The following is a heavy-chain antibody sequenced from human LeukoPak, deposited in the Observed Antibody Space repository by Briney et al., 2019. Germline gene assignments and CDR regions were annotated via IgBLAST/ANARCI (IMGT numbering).Heavy chain of an antibody. D-gene: IGHD3-3*01. Sequence: SVTVSCKASGGTFSTYAISWVRQAPGQGLEWMGRIVPMGDITNYAQRFQGRVTITADKFTRKAYMELSSLRFEDTALYYCARESVRNWLDPWGQGTLVTVAS. CDR2: IVPMGDIT. CDR3: ARESVRNWLDP. CDR1: GGTFSTYA. J-gene: IGHJ5*02. V-gene: IGHV1-69*04.